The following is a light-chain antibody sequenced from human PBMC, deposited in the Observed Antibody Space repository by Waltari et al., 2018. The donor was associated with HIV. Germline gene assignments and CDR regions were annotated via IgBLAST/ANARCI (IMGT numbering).Light chain of an antibody. CDR1: QSVSSN. CDR2: GAS. V-gene: IGKV3-15*01. Sequence: IVLTQSPATLSVSPGERATLSCRASQSVSSNLAWYQQRPGQAPLLLIYGASTRATGIPARFSGSGSGTNFTLTISSLQSEDFAVYYCQQYNNWPRTFGQGTKVEIK. J-gene: IGKJ1*01. CDR3: QQYNNWPRT.